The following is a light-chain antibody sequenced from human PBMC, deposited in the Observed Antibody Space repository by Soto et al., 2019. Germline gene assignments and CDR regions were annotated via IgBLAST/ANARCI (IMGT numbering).Light chain of an antibody. Sequence: LTQPPSASGTPGQRVTISFSGSSSNIGINRVNWYQQFPGSAPQLVMYDNDQRPSGVPERFSGSKSGISASLAISGLQSEDEADYSCAAWDDSLNGLVFGTGTKVTVL. J-gene: IGLJ1*01. CDR2: DND. CDR3: AAWDDSLNGLV. CDR1: SSNIGINR. V-gene: IGLV1-44*01.